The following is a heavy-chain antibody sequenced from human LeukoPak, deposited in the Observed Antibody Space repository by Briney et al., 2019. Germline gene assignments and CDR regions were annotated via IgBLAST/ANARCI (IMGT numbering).Heavy chain of an antibody. CDR2: ISYDGSKK. CDR3: AIGGYGDYVEAFDY. V-gene: IGHV3-30*03. J-gene: IGHJ4*02. D-gene: IGHD4-17*01. Sequence: GGSLRLSCAAFGFTFSSYGMHWVRQAPGKWLEWVAVISYDGSKKYYAESVKGRFTISRDNSKNTLYLQMNSLRAEDTAVYSCAIGGYGDYVEAFDYWGQGTLVTVSS. CDR1: GFTFSSYG.